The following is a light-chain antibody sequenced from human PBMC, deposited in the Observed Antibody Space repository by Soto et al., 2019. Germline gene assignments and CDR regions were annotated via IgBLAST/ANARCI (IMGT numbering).Light chain of an antibody. Sequence: QAVVTQEPSLTVSPGGTVTLTCASSTGAVTSGYYPNWFQQKPGQAPRPLIYSTSNKHSWTPARFSGSLLGVKAALTLSGVQPEDEAEYYCLLYYGGAYVFGTGTKVTVL. CDR1: TGAVTSGYY. CDR2: STS. V-gene: IGLV7-43*01. J-gene: IGLJ1*01. CDR3: LLYYGGAYV.